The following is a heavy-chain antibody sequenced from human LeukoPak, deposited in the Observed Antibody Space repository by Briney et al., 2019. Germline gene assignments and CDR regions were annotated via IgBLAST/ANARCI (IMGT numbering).Heavy chain of an antibody. J-gene: IGHJ4*02. V-gene: IGHV3-20*04. Sequence: GGSLRLSCAASGFTFSSHAMSWVRQAPGKGLEWVSGISRNGGSAGYADSVKGRFTITRDNAKNSLYLQMNSLRAEDTALYYCARSITMMNLWGQGTLVTVSS. CDR2: ISRNGGSA. CDR1: GFTFSSHA. D-gene: IGHD3-22*01. CDR3: ARSITMMNL.